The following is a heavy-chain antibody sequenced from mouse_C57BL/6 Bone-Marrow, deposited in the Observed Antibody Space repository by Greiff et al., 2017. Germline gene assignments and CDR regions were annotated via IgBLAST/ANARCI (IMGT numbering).Heavy chain of an antibody. Sequence: EVKLVESGAELVRPGASVKLSCTASGFNIKDDYMHWVKQRPEQGLEWIGWIDPENGDTEYASKFQGKATITADTSSNTAYLQLSSLTSEDTAVYYCTPITTVDAMDYWGQGTSVTVSS. J-gene: IGHJ4*01. CDR2: IDPENGDT. D-gene: IGHD1-1*01. CDR1: GFNIKDDY. CDR3: TPITTVDAMDY. V-gene: IGHV14-4*01.